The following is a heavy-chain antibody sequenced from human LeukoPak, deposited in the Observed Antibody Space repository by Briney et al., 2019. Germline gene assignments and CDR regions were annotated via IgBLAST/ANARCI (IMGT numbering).Heavy chain of an antibody. Sequence: KSSETLSHTCAVYGGSFSGYYWSWIRQPPGKGLEWIGEINHNGSTNYNPSLKSRVTISVDTSKNQFSLKLSSVTAADTAVYYCARGEEYYGSGSYYNRGFDYWGQGTLVTVSS. CDR2: INHNGST. D-gene: IGHD3-10*01. CDR1: GGSFSGYY. V-gene: IGHV4-34*01. CDR3: ARGEEYYGSGSYYNRGFDY. J-gene: IGHJ4*02.